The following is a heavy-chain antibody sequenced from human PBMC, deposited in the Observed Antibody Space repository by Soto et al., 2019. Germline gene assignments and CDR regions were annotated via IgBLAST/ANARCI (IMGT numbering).Heavy chain of an antibody. J-gene: IGHJ6*02. CDR2: ISYDGSNK. V-gene: IGHV3-30-3*01. Sequence: LRLSCAASGFTFSSYAMHWVRQSPGKGLEWVAVISYDGSNKYYADSVKGRFTISRDNSKNTLYLQMNSLRAEDTAVYYCARDKIWGYSSRYYYGMDVWGQGTTVTVSS. CDR1: GFTFSSYA. D-gene: IGHD6-13*01. CDR3: ARDKIWGYSSRYYYGMDV.